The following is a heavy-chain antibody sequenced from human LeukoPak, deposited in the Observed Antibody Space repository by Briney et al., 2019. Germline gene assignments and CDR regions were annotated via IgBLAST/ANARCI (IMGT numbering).Heavy chain of an antibody. D-gene: IGHD3-16*01. CDR2: IYYSGST. V-gene: IGHV4-59*01. J-gene: IGHJ5*02. CDR3: ARCFLGFDP. Sequence: PSETLSLTCTVSGGSISSYYWSWIRQPPGKGLEWLGYIYYSGSTNYNPSLKSRVTISVDTSKNQFSLKLTSVTAADTAVYYCARCFLGFDPWGQGTLVTVSS. CDR1: GGSISSYY.